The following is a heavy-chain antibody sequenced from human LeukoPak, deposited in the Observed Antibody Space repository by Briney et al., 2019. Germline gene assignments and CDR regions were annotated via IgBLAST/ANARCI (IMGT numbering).Heavy chain of an antibody. CDR1: GFTFSSYW. J-gene: IGHJ5*02. CDR3: ARSISVEGDA. V-gene: IGHV3-7*01. Sequence: SGGSLRLSCAASGFTFSSYWMSWVRQAPGKGLEWVANIKQDGRETYYVDSVKGRFTISRDNARNSLWLQMNRLRGEDTAIYYCARSISVEGDAWGQGTLVTVSS. D-gene: IGHD6-19*01. CDR2: IKQDGRET.